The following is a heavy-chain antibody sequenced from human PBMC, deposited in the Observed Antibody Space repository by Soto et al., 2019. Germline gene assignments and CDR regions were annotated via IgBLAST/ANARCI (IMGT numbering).Heavy chain of an antibody. J-gene: IGHJ4*02. CDR1: GDTVSSNSAS. D-gene: IGHD1-26*01. V-gene: IGHV6-1*01. CDR3: ARLEEYDGSPFDF. CDR2: TYYRSKWYN. Sequence: SQTLSLTCAISGDTVSSNSASWNWIRQSPSRGLEWLGRTYYRSKWYNDYALSMKSRITINPDTSKNQFSLQLSSVTPADTAVYFCARLEEYDGSPFDFWGQGTLVTVSS.